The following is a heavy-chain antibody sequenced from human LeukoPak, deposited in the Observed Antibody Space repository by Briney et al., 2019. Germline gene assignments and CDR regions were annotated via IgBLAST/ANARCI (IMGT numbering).Heavy chain of an antibody. CDR2: IYYSGST. CDR3: ASTHDYGDSPYFDY. CDR1: GGSISSYY. J-gene: IGHJ4*02. V-gene: IGHV4-59*01. Sequence: SETLSLTCTVSGGSISSYYWSWIRQPPGKGLEWIGYIYYSGSTNYNPSLKSRVTISVDTSKNQFSLKLSSVTAADTAVYYCASTHDYGDSPYFDYWGQGTLVTVSS. D-gene: IGHD4-17*01.